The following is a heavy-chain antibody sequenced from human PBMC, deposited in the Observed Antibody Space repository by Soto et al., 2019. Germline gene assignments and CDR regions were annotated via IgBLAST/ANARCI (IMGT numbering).Heavy chain of an antibody. V-gene: IGHV1-18*01. CDR2: ISAYNGNT. CDR3: ARANTYYGDYDNWFDP. Sequence: QVQLVQSGAEVKKPGASVKVSCKASGYTFTSYGIRWVRQAPAQGFEWMGWISAYNGNTNYAQKLQGRVTMTTDTSTSTAYMELRSLRSDDTAVYYCARANTYYGDYDNWFDPWGQGTLVTVSS. J-gene: IGHJ5*02. CDR1: GYTFTSYG. D-gene: IGHD4-17*01.